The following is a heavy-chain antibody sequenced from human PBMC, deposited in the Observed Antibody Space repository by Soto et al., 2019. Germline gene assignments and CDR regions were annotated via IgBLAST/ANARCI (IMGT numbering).Heavy chain of an antibody. Sequence: GGSLRLSCSASGFTFSNSAMYWVRQAPGKGLEYVATITSYGGTTYYADSVKGRFTISRDNSKNILYLQMSSLRPEDTAVYYCLKAEVIISGVVTFDSWGQGTLVTVSS. J-gene: IGHJ4*02. CDR2: ITSYGGTT. CDR3: LKAEVIISGVVTFDS. D-gene: IGHD3-3*02. V-gene: IGHV3-64D*06. CDR1: GFTFSNSA.